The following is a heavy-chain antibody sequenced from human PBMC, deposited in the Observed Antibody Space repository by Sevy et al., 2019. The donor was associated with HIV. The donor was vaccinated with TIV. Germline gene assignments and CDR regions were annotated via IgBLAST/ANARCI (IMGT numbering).Heavy chain of an antibody. CDR1: GFTFSSYS. CDR3: ARDQGYYYDTSDYYGMDV. CDR2: ISSSSSYI. J-gene: IGHJ6*02. Sequence: GGSLRLSCAASGFTFSSYSMNWVRQAPGKGLEWVSSISSSSSYIYYVASVKGRFTISRDNAKNSLYLQMNSLRAEDTAVYFCARDQGYYYDTSDYYGMDVWGQWTTVTVSS. V-gene: IGHV3-21*01. D-gene: IGHD3-22*01.